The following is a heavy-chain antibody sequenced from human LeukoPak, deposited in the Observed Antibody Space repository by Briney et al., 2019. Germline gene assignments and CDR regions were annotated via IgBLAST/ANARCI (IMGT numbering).Heavy chain of an antibody. CDR1: GGTFSSYA. CDR2: IIPIFGTA. Sequence: ASVKVSCKASGGTFSSYAISWVRQAPGQGLEWMGGIIPIFGTANYAQKFQGRVTITADKSTSTAYMELSSLRSEDTAVYYCARAQDYYGSGSYYSTFDYWGQGTLVTVSS. D-gene: IGHD3-10*01. J-gene: IGHJ4*02. V-gene: IGHV1-69*06. CDR3: ARAQDYYGSGSYYSTFDY.